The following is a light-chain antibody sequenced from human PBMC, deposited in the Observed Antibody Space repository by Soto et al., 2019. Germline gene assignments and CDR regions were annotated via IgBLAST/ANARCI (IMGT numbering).Light chain of an antibody. CDR1: QTISSW. J-gene: IGKJ1*01. CDR3: QHYNSYSEA. V-gene: IGKV1-5*03. CDR2: KAY. Sequence: DIQMTQSPSTLSGSVGDRVTITCRANQTISSWLAWYQQKPGKAPKLLIYKAYTLKSGVPSRYSGSGSGTEFTLTISSLQPDDFATYYCQHYNSYSEAFGQGTKVELK.